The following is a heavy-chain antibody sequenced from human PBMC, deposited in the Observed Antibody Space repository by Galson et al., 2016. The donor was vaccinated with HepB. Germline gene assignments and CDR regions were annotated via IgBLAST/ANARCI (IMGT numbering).Heavy chain of an antibody. CDR2: INTDGSTT. Sequence: SLRLSCAVSGFTFSGHWMHWVRQAPGKGLVWVSRINTDGSTTKYTDSVKGRFTISRDNARNTLFLQMNSLRVEDTAVYYCVRDQGGYFDSWGRGTLVTVSS. V-gene: IGHV3-74*01. D-gene: IGHD3-16*01. CDR1: GFTFSGHW. CDR3: VRDQGGYFDS. J-gene: IGHJ4*02.